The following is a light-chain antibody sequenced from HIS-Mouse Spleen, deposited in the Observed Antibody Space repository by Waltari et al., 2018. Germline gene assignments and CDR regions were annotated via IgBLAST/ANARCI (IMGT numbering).Light chain of an antibody. Sequence: SGRARGRVCMKYFSRYHQKPGQAPSPLIYGAASRASGIPNTFSGSGFGTDFTLTSSRMEPEDFAVYYCQQYGSSSTFGQETRLEIK. CDR2: GAA. J-gene: IGKJ5*01. V-gene: IGKV3-20*01. CDR1: GRVCMKY. CDR3: QQYGSSST.